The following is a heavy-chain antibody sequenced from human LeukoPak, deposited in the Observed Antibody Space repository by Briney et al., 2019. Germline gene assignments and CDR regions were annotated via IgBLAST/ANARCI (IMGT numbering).Heavy chain of an antibody. J-gene: IGHJ4*02. D-gene: IGHD3-22*01. CDR1: GGSISSGGYY. Sequence: SETLSLTCTVSGGSISSGGYYWSWIRQPPGKGLEWIGEINHSGSTNYNPSLKSRVTISVDTSKNQFSLKLSSVPAADTAVYYCVRVSSSGYYEYYFDYWGQGTLVTVSS. CDR2: INHSGST. V-gene: IGHV4-39*07. CDR3: VRVSSSGYYEYYFDY.